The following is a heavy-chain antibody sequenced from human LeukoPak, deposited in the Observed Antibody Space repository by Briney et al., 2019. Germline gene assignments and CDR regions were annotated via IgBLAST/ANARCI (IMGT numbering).Heavy chain of an antibody. D-gene: IGHD6-19*01. Sequence: PSETLSLTCAVYGGSFSGYYWSWIRQPAGKGLEWIGRIYTSGSTNYNPSLKSRVTISVDTSKNQFSLKLSSVTAADTAVYYCAREDWQWVDAFDIWGQGTMVTVSS. CDR3: AREDWQWVDAFDI. J-gene: IGHJ3*02. CDR1: GGSFSGYY. CDR2: IYTSGST. V-gene: IGHV4-4*07.